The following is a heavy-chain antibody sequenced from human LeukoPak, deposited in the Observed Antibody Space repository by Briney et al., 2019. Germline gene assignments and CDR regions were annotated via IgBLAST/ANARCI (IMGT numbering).Heavy chain of an antibody. CDR3: AREVWGSGKGAFDI. CDR1: GGSISSGDHY. CDR2: IYYSGST. V-gene: IGHV4-30-4*01. D-gene: IGHD3-10*01. Sequence: TQTLSLTCTVSGGSISSGDHYCSWIRQPPGKGLEWILYIYYSGSTYYNPSLKSRVTISVDTSKNQFSLKLTSVTAADTAVYYCAREVWGSGKGAFDIWGQGTMVTV. J-gene: IGHJ3*02.